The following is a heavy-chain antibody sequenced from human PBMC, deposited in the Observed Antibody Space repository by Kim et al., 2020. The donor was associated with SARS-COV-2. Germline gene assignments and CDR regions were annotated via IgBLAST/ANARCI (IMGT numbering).Heavy chain of an antibody. D-gene: IGHD4-4*01. J-gene: IGHJ4*02. V-gene: IGHV3-7*01. CDR2: IKEDGSEK. CDR1: RFIFSKYW. CDR3: GRDYSD. Sequence: GGSLRLSCAASRFIFSKYWMSWVRQAPGKGLEWVANIKEDGSEKYYVDSVAGRFRISRDNAENSLFLQMNSLRAEDTAVYFCGRDYSDWGQGTLVTVSS.